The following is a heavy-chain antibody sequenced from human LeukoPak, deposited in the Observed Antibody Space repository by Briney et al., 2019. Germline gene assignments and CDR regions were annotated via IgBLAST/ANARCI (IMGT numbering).Heavy chain of an antibody. CDR1: GFTFSSYS. CDR3: AKGSGWYV. J-gene: IGHJ4*02. D-gene: IGHD6-19*01. V-gene: IGHV3-21*04. Sequence: PGGSLRLSCAASGFTFSSYSMNWVRQAPGKGLEWVSSISSSSSYIYYADSVKGRFTISRDNSKNTLYLQMNSLRAEDTAVYYCAKGSGWYVWGQGTLVTVSS. CDR2: ISSSSSYI.